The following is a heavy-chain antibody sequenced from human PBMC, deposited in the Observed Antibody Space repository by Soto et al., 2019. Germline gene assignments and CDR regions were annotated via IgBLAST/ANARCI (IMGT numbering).Heavy chain of an antibody. D-gene: IGHD3-9*01. V-gene: IGHV3-7*01. CDR3: ARDILTGYEDYFDY. Sequence: GGSLRLSCAASGFTFSSYWMSWVRQAPGKGLEWVANIKQDGSEKYYVDSVKGRFTISRDNAKNSLYLQMNSLRAEDTAVYYCARDILTGYEDYFDYWGQGTLVTVSS. CDR2: IKQDGSEK. J-gene: IGHJ4*02. CDR1: GFTFSSYW.